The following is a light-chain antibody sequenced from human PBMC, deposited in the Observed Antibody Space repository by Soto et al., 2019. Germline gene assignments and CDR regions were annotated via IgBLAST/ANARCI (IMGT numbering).Light chain of an antibody. Sequence: EIAMTQSPGTLSVSPGERATLSCRASQSVSSNLDWNQQKPGQAPRLLIYGASTRDTGIPARFSGSGSGTEFTLTISSLQSEDFAVYYCQQYNNWPPWTVGQGTKVEIK. J-gene: IGKJ1*01. CDR1: QSVSSN. CDR2: GAS. V-gene: IGKV3-15*01. CDR3: QQYNNWPPWT.